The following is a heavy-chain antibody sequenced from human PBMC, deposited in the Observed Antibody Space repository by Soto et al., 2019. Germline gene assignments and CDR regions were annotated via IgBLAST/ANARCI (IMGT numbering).Heavy chain of an antibody. J-gene: IGHJ4*02. CDR2: ISAHNGNT. D-gene: IGHD2-8*02. V-gene: IGHV1-18*01. Sequence: QVHLVQSGAEVKKPGASVKVSCQASGYAFTTYGITWVRQAPGQGLEWMGWISAHNGNTNYAQKLQGRVTVTRDTSTSTAYMELRSLRYDDRAVYYFARGRYWDYWCQGALMNFSS. CDR1: GYAFTTYG. CDR3: ARGRYWDY.